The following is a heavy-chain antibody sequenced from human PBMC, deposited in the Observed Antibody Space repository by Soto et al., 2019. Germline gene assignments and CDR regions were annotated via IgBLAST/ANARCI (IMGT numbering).Heavy chain of an antibody. CDR2: ISTYNGNT. CDR3: ARLAFYYDGSGYYPLFDY. D-gene: IGHD3-22*01. V-gene: IGHV1-18*01. J-gene: IGHJ4*02. Sequence: ASVKVSCKASGYTFISYGISWVRQASGQGLEWMGWISTYNGNTNYAQKLQGRVSMTTDTSTSTAYMELRSLRSDDTAVYYCARLAFYYDGSGYYPLFDYWGQGTLVTVSS. CDR1: GYTFISYG.